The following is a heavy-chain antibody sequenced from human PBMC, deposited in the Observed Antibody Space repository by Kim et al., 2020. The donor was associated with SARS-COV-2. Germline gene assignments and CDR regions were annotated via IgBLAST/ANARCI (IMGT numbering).Heavy chain of an antibody. CDR3: ARLEVFGVVINYGMDV. CDR2: IDPSDSYT. Sequence: GESLKISCKGSGYSFTSYWISWVRQMPGKGLEWMGRIDPSDSYTNYSPSFQGHVTISADKSISTAYLQWSSLKASDTAMYYCARLEVFGVVINYGMDVWGQGTTVTVSS. D-gene: IGHD3-3*01. V-gene: IGHV5-10-1*01. CDR1: GYSFTSYW. J-gene: IGHJ6*02.